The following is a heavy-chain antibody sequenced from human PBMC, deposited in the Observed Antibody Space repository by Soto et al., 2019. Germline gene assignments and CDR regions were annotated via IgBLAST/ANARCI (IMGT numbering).Heavy chain of an antibody. Sequence: SETLSLTCTVSGGSISSYYWSWIRQPPGKGLEWIGYIYYSGSTNYNPSLKSRVTISVDTSKNQFSLKLSSVTAADTAVYYCARSSPTTVPPYYYYLDVWGKGTTVTVSS. CDR3: ARSSPTTVPPYYYYLDV. V-gene: IGHV4-59*01. CDR1: GGSISSYY. J-gene: IGHJ6*03. D-gene: IGHD4-17*01. CDR2: IYYSGST.